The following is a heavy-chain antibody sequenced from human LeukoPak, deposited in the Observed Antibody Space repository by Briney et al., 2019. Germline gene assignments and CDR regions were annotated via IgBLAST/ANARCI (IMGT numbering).Heavy chain of an antibody. CDR3: ARGLGSYYDY. J-gene: IGHJ4*02. V-gene: IGHV4-34*01. CDR2: INHSGST. Sequence: SETLSLTCAVYGGSFSGYYWSWIRQPPGKGLEWIGEINHSGSTNYNPPLKSRVTISVDTSKNQFSLKLSSVTAADTAVYYCARGLGSYYDYWGQGTLVTVSS. CDR1: GGSFSGYY. D-gene: IGHD3-10*01.